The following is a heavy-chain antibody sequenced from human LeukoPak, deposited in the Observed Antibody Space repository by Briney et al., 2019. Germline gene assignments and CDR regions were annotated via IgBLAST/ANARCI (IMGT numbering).Heavy chain of an antibody. D-gene: IGHD3-3*01. CDR1: GFTFDDYA. Sequence: GRSLRLSCAASGFTFDDYAMHWVRQAPGKGLEWVSGISWNSGSIGYADSVMGRFTISRDNAKNSLYLQMNSLRAEDTALYYCARVIWSGYYQIDYWGQGTLVTVSS. CDR3: ARVIWSGYYQIDY. V-gene: IGHV3-9*01. J-gene: IGHJ4*02. CDR2: ISWNSGSI.